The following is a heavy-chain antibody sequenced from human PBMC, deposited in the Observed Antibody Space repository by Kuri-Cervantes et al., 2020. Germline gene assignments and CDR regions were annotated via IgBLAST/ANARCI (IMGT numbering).Heavy chain of an antibody. V-gene: IGHV4-59*02. J-gene: IGHJ6*03. D-gene: IGHD4/OR15-4a*01. CDR1: GDTVISYY. Sequence: GSLRLSCTVSGDTVISYYWSWIRQPPGKGLEWIGCLYFSGSTNYNPSLRSRITMSVDTSKNQFSLKLSSVTAADTAVYYCARGTRLLRRGRYSYYMDVWGKGTTVTVSS. CDR2: LYFSGST. CDR3: ARGTRLLRRGRYSYYMDV.